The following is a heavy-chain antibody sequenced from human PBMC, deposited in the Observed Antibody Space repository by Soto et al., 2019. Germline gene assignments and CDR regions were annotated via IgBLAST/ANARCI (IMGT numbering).Heavy chain of an antibody. CDR3: AREYYDSSGYREYYFDY. J-gene: IGHJ4*02. CDR1: GGTFSSYA. Sequence: SVKVSCKASGGTFSSYAISWVRQAPGQGLEWMGGIIPIFGTANYAQKFQGRVTITADESTSTAHMELSSLRSEDTAVYYCAREYYDSSGYREYYFDYWGQGTLGTVSS. CDR2: IIPIFGTA. V-gene: IGHV1-69*13. D-gene: IGHD3-22*01.